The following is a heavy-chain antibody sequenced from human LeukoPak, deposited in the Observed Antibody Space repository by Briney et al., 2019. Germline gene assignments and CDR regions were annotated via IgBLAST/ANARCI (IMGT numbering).Heavy chain of an antibody. CDR3: ARSGSSGHVDAFDI. J-gene: IGHJ3*02. V-gene: IGHV3-7*01. D-gene: IGHD3-22*01. CDR2: IKQDGSEE. CDR1: GFTFSSYW. Sequence: GGSLRLSCVASGFTFSSYWMTWVRQAPGKGLEWVANIKQDGSEEYHVGSVEGRFTISRDNAKNSLYLQMNSLRADDTAVYYCARSGSSGHVDAFDIWGQGTRVTVSS.